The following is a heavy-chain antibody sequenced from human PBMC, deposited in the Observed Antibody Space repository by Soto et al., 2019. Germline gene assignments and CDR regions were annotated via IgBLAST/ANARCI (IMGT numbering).Heavy chain of an antibody. CDR1: GGSISSSSYY. CDR3: ARGAMRYYYYYGMDV. V-gene: IGHV4-39*01. D-gene: IGHD3-16*01. Sequence: KPSETLSLTGTVSGGSISSSSYYWGWIRQPPGKGLEWIGSIYYSGSTYYNPSLKSRVTISVDTSKNQFSLKLSSVTAADTAVYYCARGAMRYYYYYGMDVWGQGTTVTVSS. J-gene: IGHJ6*02. CDR2: IYYSGST.